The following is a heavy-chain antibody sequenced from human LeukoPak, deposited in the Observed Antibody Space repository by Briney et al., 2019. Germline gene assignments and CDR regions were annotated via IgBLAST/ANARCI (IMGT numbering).Heavy chain of an antibody. J-gene: IGHJ4*02. V-gene: IGHV3-23*01. CDR2: ISGSGGAT. Sequence: GGSLRLSCAASGFTFSSYPMNWVRQAPGKGLEWVLVISGSGGATFYGDSVQGRFTISRDNSRGTLYLQMNSLTAGDTAVYYCGKYLQTTVGANDYWGQGTLVTVSS. D-gene: IGHD1-26*01. CDR1: GFTFSSYP. CDR3: GKYLQTTVGANDY.